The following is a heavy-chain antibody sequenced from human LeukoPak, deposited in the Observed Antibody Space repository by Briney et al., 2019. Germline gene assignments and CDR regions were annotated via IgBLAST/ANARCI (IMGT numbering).Heavy chain of an antibody. Sequence: ASVKVSCKASGYTFTGYYMHWVRQAPGQGLEWMGWINPNSGGTNYAQKFQGRVTMTRDTSISTAYMELSRLSSDDTAVYYCASNIRFLEWFFDYWGQGTLVTVSS. CDR2: INPNSGGT. D-gene: IGHD3-3*01. V-gene: IGHV1-2*02. J-gene: IGHJ4*02. CDR1: GYTFTGYY. CDR3: ASNIRFLEWFFDY.